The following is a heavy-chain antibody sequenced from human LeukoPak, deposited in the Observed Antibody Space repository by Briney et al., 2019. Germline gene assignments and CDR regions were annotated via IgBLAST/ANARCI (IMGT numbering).Heavy chain of an antibody. D-gene: IGHD3-16*01. CDR3: AGGYYFDY. V-gene: IGHV3-64*01. J-gene: IGHJ4*02. CDR2: ISNGGGST. Sequence: GGSLRLSCAASGFTFSSYAMHWVRQAPGKGLEYVSAISNGGGSTHYANSVKGRFTISRDNSKNTLYLQMNSLRAEDTAVYYCAGGYYFDYWGQGTLVTVSS. CDR1: GFTFSSYA.